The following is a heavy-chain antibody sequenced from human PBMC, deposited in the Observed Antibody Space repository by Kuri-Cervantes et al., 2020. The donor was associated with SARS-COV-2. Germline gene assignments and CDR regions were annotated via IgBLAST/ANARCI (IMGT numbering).Heavy chain of an antibody. D-gene: IGHD3-10*01. Sequence: ASVKVSCKASGYTFTGYYMHWVRQAPGQGLEWMGWISAYNGNTNYAQKLQGRVTMTTDTSTSTAYMELRSLRSDDTAVYYCARNLGVLAFGELLDWGQGTLVTVSS. J-gene: IGHJ4*02. CDR3: ARNLGVLAFGELLD. CDR1: GYTFTGYY. V-gene: IGHV1-18*04. CDR2: ISAYNGNT.